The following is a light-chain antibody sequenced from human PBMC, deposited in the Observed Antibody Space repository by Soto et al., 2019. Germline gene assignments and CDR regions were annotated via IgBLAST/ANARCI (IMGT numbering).Light chain of an antibody. CDR1: QSVGTK. J-gene: IGKJ1*01. Sequence: IVMTQSPATLSVSPGERANLSCRASQSVGTKLAWYQQTPGQAPRLLIYGASNRATGVPARISGSVSGKEFTLTIASVQSEDFAVYYCQQYSSWLWTFGQGTKVEIK. CDR3: QQYSSWLWT. V-gene: IGKV3-15*01. CDR2: GAS.